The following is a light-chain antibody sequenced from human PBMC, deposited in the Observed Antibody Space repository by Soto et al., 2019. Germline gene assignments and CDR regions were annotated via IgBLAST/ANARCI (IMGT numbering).Light chain of an antibody. Sequence: EIVMTQSPATLSVSPGERVTLSCRASQSVTRNLAWYQHTPGQSPRLLISAASSGATGLPSRFSGSGSGTDFTLTIRSRQSEDAAVYYCQQYHHWPVTFGGGTKVEIK. CDR2: AAS. V-gene: IGKV3-15*01. J-gene: IGKJ4*01. CDR3: QQYHHWPVT. CDR1: QSVTRN.